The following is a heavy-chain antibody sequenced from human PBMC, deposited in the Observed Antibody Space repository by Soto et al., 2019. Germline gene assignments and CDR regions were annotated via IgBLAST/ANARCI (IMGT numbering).Heavy chain of an antibody. CDR2: ISGSGGST. D-gene: IGHD1-7*01. Sequence: GGSLRLSCAASGFTFSSYAMSWVRQAPGKGLEWVSAISGSGGSTYYADSVKGRFTISRDNSKNTLYLQMNSLRAEDTAVYYCAKVLWAGTTLYYYYMDVWGKGTTVTVSS. CDR1: GFTFSSYA. V-gene: IGHV3-23*01. CDR3: AKVLWAGTTLYYYYMDV. J-gene: IGHJ6*03.